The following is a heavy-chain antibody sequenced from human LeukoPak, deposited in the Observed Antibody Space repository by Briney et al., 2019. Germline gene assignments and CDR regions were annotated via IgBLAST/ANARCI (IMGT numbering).Heavy chain of an antibody. V-gene: IGHV1-69*01. Sequence: RRASVKVSCKASGGTFSSYAISWVRQAPGQGLEWMGGIIPIFGTANYAQKFQGRVTITADESTSTAYMELSSLRSEDTAVYYCARGRLQSTIFGVVIKGWFDPWGQGTLVTVSS. CDR3: ARGRLQSTIFGVVIKGWFDP. J-gene: IGHJ5*02. CDR1: GGTFSSYA. CDR2: IIPIFGTA. D-gene: IGHD3-3*01.